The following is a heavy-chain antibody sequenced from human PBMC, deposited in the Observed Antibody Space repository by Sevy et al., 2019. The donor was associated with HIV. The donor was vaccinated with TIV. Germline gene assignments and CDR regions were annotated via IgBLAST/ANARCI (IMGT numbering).Heavy chain of an antibody. Sequence: GGSLRLSCAASGLTFSSYAMHWVRQAPGKGLEWVAVISYDGSNKYYADSVKGRFTISRDNSKNTLYLQMNSLRAEDTAVYYCARDRSLTIFGVVISYYFDYWGQGTLVTVSS. CDR3: ARDRSLTIFGVVISYYFDY. V-gene: IGHV3-30-3*01. J-gene: IGHJ4*02. CDR1: GLTFSSYA. D-gene: IGHD3-3*01. CDR2: ISYDGSNK.